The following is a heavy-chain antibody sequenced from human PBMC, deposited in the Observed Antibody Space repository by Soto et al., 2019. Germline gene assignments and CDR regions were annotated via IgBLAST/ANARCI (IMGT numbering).Heavy chain of an antibody. D-gene: IGHD3-10*01. V-gene: IGHV1-69*02. Sequence: QVQLVQSGTEVKKPGSSVKVSCKASGDTFSFYTINWVRQAPGLGLGWVGRINPIVSMSNYAQKFQGRVSLTADKATSTAYMERRSLRSDSTAMYFCAASYGSGYRAFDYWGQGALVIVSS. CDR3: AASYGSGYRAFDY. CDR2: INPIVSMS. J-gene: IGHJ4*02. CDR1: GDTFSFYT.